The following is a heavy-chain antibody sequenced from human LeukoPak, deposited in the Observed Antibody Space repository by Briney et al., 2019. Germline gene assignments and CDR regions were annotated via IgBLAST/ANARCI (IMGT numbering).Heavy chain of an antibody. V-gene: IGHV3-23*01. CDR2: IWGGGGST. D-gene: IGHD3-10*02. CDR3: AKDVRGYSRPFDY. CDR1: GFTFSSYA. Sequence: GGSLRLSCAGSGFTFSSYAMSWVRQAPGKGLEWVSAIWGGGGSTDYADSVKGRFTISRDNSKNTLYLQMNSLRAEDTAVYYCAKDVRGYSRPFDYWGQGTLVTVSS. J-gene: IGHJ4*02.